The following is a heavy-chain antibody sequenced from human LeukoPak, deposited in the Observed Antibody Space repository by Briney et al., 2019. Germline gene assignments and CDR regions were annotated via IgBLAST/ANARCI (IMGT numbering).Heavy chain of an antibody. J-gene: IGHJ4*02. V-gene: IGHV3-30-3*01. CDR3: ARESYYDSSGYYGPSEY. CDR2: IPYDGSNK. D-gene: IGHD3-22*01. Sequence: GRSLRLSCAASGFTFSSYAMHWVRQAPGKGLEWVAVIPYDGSNKYYADSVKGRFTISRDNSKNTLYLQMNSLRAEDTAVYYCARESYYDSSGYYGPSEYWGQGTLVTVSS. CDR1: GFTFSSYA.